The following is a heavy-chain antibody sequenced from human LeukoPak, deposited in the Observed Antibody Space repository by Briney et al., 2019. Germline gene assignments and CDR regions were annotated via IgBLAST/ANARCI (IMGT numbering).Heavy chain of an antibody. CDR3: ARGGGVDYSFDY. D-gene: IGHD4-11*01. J-gene: IGHJ4*02. V-gene: IGHV4-61*02. CDR1: GGSISSGTYY. Sequence: SETLSLTCTVSGGSISSGTYYWSWIRQPAGKGLEWIGRIYTSGSTNYNPSFKSRVTISVDTSKNQFSLKLSSVTAADTAVYYCARGGGVDYSFDYWGQGTLVTVSS. CDR2: IYTSGST.